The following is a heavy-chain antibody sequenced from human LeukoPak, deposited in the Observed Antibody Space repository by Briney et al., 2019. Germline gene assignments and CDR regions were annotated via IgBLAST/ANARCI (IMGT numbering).Heavy chain of an antibody. J-gene: IGHJ4*02. CDR3: AGDSYGTDY. V-gene: IGHV4-59*07. Sequence: SDTLSLTRTVSGGSISTYYCSWIRQPPSKGLEWIGYIYYSGNTNYNPSLKSRVTISVDTSKNRFSLKLTSVTPADTAVYFCAGDSYGTDYWGQGTLVTVSS. CDR1: GGSISTYY. CDR2: IYYSGNT. D-gene: IGHD5-18*01.